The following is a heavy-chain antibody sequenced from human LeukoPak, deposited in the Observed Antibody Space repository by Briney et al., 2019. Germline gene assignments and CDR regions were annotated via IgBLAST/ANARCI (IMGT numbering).Heavy chain of an antibody. CDR1: GGTFSSYA. V-gene: IGHV1-69*04. J-gene: IGHJ4*02. CDR3: ARGGGYSSSPGY. CDR2: IIPILGIA. Sequence: SVKVSCKASGGTFSSYAICWVRQAPGQGLEWMGRIIPILGIANYAQKFQGRVTITADKSTSTAYMELSSLRSEDTAVYYCARGGGYSSSPGYWGQGTLVTASS. D-gene: IGHD6-13*01.